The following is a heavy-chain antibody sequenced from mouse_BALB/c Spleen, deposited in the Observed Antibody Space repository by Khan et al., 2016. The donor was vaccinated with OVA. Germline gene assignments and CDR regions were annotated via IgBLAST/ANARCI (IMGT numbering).Heavy chain of an antibody. CDR2: INTHSGVP. V-gene: IGHV9-4*02. Sequence: QIQLVQSGPELKKPGETVRISCKASGYTFTTAGIQWVQQMPGKGLKWIGWINTHSGVPKYAEDFKGRFAFSLEISVNTAYLKLTNLKNEETATYFCARVEASYYRSGGGAMEYWGQGTSVTVSS. J-gene: IGHJ4*01. CDR3: ARVEASYYRSGGGAMEY. CDR1: GYTFTTAG. D-gene: IGHD2-12*01.